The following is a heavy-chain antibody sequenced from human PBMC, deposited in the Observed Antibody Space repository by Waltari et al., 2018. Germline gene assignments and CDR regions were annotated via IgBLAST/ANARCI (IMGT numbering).Heavy chain of an antibody. CDR3: AREGAAGRAWWFDP. J-gene: IGHJ5*02. Sequence: QVQLVQSGAEVTKPGSSVNVSCKASGGTFSSYAISWVRQAPGQGLEWMVGIIPIFVTANYAQKFQGRVTMTEDKSTSTAYMELSSLRSEDTAVYECAREGAAGRAWWFDPWGQRTLVTVSS. CDR1: GGTFSSYA. D-gene: IGHD6-13*01. CDR2: IIPIFVTA. V-gene: IGHV1-69*14.